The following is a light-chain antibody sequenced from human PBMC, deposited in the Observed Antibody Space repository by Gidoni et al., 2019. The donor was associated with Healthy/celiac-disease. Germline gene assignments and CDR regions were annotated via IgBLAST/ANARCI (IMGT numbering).Light chain of an antibody. CDR2: KAS. CDR3: QQYNSYWT. J-gene: IGKJ1*01. V-gene: IGKV1-5*03. CDR1: QSISSW. Sequence: QMPQSPSTLSASVGDRVTITCRASQSISSWLAWYQQKPGKAPKLLIYKASSLESGVPSRFSGSGSGTEFTLTISSLQPDDFATYYCQQYNSYWTFGQXTKVEIK.